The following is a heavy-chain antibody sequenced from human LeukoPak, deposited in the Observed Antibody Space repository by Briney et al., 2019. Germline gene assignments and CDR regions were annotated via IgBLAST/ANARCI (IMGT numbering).Heavy chain of an antibody. V-gene: IGHV4-38-2*02. D-gene: IGHD5-18*01. CDR1: GYSISSGYY. CDR3: ARGRLDTAMVRYYYYYMDV. J-gene: IGHJ6*03. CDR2: INHSGST. Sequence: SETLSLTCTVSGYSISSGYYWGWIRQPPGKGLEWIGSINHSGSTNYNPSLKSRVTISVDTSKNQFSLKLSSVTAADTAVYYCARGRLDTAMVRYYYYYMDVWGKGTTVTVSS.